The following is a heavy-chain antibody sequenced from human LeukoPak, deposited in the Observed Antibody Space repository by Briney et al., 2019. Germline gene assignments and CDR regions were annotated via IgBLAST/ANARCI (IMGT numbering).Heavy chain of an antibody. D-gene: IGHD2-2*01. V-gene: IGHV3-48*02. CDR1: GFXFSSYS. J-gene: IGHJ1*01. Sequence: PGGSLRLSCGASGFXFSSYSMNWVRQAPGKGLEWVSHISSSSSTVYYADSVKGRFTISRDNAKNSLYLQMNSLRDEDTAVYYCAREVVPAAIGYFQHWGQGTLVTVSS. CDR3: AREVVPAAIGYFQH. CDR2: ISSSSSTV.